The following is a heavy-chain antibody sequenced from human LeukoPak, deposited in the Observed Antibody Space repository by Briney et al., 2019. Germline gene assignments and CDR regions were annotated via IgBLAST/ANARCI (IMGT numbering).Heavy chain of an antibody. CDR1: GFTFSSHG. D-gene: IGHD6-13*01. CDR2: IKQDGSEK. Sequence: GGTLRLSCAASGFTFSSHGMNWVRQAPGKGLEWAANIKQDGSEKYYVDSVKGRFTISRDNAKNSLYLQMNSLGAEDTAVYYCARYRSYSSSWYFDYWGQGTLVTVSS. J-gene: IGHJ4*02. V-gene: IGHV3-7*01. CDR3: ARYRSYSSSWYFDY.